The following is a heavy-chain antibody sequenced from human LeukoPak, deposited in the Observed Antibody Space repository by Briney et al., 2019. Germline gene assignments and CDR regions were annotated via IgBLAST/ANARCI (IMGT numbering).Heavy chain of an antibody. V-gene: IGHV1-2*02. CDR2: IHPNNGAT. Sequence: ASVKVSCKASGYTFTGSGWYLYWLRQAPGQGLECVGWIHPNNGATLYAQKFQGRVAMTTDTSISTAYMELSRLRPGDTAMYYCARDGPAQMVDFDYWGQGTLVTVYS. CDR3: ARDGPAQMVDFDY. CDR1: GYTFTGSGWY. D-gene: IGHD3-10*01. J-gene: IGHJ4*02.